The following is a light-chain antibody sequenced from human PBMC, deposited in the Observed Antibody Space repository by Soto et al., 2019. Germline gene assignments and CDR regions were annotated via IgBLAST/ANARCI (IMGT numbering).Light chain of an antibody. CDR1: TSDVGRYNY. J-gene: IGLJ3*02. CDR3: NSYTTGTTWV. Sequence: QSALTQPASVSGSPGQSITISCTGTTSDVGRYNYVSWHQQHPGKAPKLLIFDVSNQPSGVSDRFSGSKSGNTASLTISGVQAEDEADYYCNSYTTGTTWVFGGGTKLTVL. CDR2: DVS. V-gene: IGLV2-14*01.